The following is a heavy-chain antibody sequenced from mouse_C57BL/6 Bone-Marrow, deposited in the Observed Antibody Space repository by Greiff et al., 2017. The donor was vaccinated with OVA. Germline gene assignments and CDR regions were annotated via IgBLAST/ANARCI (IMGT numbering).Heavy chain of an antibody. V-gene: IGHV5-17*01. Sequence: EVKLVASGGGLVKPGGSLKLSCAASGFTFSDYGMHWVRQAPEKGLEWVAYISSGSSTIYYADTVKGRFTISRDNAKNTLFLQMTSLRSEDTAMYYFYYGSFFAYWGQGTLVTVSA. CDR3: YYGSFFAY. CDR2: ISSGSSTI. CDR1: GFTFSDYG. J-gene: IGHJ3*01. D-gene: IGHD1-1*01.